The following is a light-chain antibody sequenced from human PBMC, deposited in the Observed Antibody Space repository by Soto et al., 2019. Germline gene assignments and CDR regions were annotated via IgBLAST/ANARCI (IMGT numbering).Light chain of an antibody. CDR1: QSVSSN. CDR2: GAS. V-gene: IGKV3-15*01. Sequence: EIVMTQSPATLSVSPGERATLSCRASQSVSSNLAWYQQKPGQAPRLLIYGASTRPTGIPARFSGSRSGTEFTLTISSLQSEDFAVYYCQHYNNWPRTFGQGTKVEIK. J-gene: IGKJ1*01. CDR3: QHYNNWPRT.